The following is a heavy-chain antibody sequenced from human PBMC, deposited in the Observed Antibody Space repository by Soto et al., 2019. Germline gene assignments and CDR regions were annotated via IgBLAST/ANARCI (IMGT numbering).Heavy chain of an antibody. CDR1: GYTFTSYG. CDR2: INANNGNT. CDR3: ATSYDSRFDA. D-gene: IGHD5-12*01. V-gene: IGHV1-18*04. J-gene: IGHJ5*02. Sequence: QVQLVQSGAEVKKPGASVMVSCKASGYTFTSYGISWIRQAPGQGLEGMGWINANNGNTDYAQNFQCRVTMTTDTSTSTAYMELRSLSTDETAVYYCATSYDSRFDAWGQGTLVSVSS.